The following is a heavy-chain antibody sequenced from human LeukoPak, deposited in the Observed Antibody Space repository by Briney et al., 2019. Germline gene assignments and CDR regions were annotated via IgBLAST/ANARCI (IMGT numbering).Heavy chain of an antibody. Sequence: ASVTVSCKASGYTFTSYDINWVRQATGQGLEWMGWMNPNSGNTGYAQKFQGRVTMTRNTSISTAYMELSSLRSEDTAVYYCARGVDCSSTSCYRWGDRWFDPWGQGTLVTVSS. CDR2: MNPNSGNT. CDR1: GYTFTSYD. CDR3: ARGVDCSSTSCYRWGDRWFDP. V-gene: IGHV1-8*01. J-gene: IGHJ5*02. D-gene: IGHD2-2*02.